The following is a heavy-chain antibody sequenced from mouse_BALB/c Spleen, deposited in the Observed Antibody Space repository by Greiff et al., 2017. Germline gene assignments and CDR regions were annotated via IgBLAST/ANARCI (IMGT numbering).Heavy chain of an antibody. CDR2: INSNGGST. CDR1: GFTFSSYY. D-gene: IGHD1-2*01. V-gene: IGHV5-6-2*01. Sequence: EVKLQESGGGLVKLGGSLKLSCAASGFTFSSYYMSWVRQTPEKRLELVAAINSNGGSTYYPDTVKGRFTISRDNAKNTLYLQMSSLKSEDTALYYCARHVLRLPDVWGAGTTVTVSS. CDR3: ARHVLRLPDV. J-gene: IGHJ1*01.